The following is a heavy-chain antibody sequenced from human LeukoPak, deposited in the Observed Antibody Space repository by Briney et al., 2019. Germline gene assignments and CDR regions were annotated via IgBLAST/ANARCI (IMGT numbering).Heavy chain of an antibody. D-gene: IGHD1-26*01. CDR3: ARGGGSFDY. V-gene: IGHV6-1*01. CDR1: GGSISSYY. J-gene: IGHJ4*02. CDR2: TYYRSKWYT. Sequence: SETLSLTCTVSGGSISSYYWNWIRQSPSRGLECLGRTYYRSKWYTDYAVSVKGRITINPDTSKNQFSLQLNSVTPEDTAIYYCARGGGSFDYWGQGTLVTVSS.